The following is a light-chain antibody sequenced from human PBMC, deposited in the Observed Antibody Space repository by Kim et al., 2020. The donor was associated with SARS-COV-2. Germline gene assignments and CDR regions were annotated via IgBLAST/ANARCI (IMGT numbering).Light chain of an antibody. Sequence: ESPGERASLSCRASQSISRYLAWYQQKPGQTPRLVIYGALTRATGIPDRFSGSGSGTEFTLTISSLQSEDFAVYYCQQYNNWPLTFGGGTKVDIK. J-gene: IGKJ4*01. V-gene: IGKV3-15*01. CDR2: GAL. CDR1: QSISRY. CDR3: QQYNNWPLT.